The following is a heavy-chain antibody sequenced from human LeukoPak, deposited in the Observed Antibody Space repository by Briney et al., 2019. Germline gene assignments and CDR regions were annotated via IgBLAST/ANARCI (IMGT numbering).Heavy chain of an antibody. J-gene: IGHJ3*02. V-gene: IGHV4-59*01. CDR2: IYYSGST. D-gene: IGHD3-10*01. Sequence: SETLSLTCTVSGGSISSYYWSWIRQPPGKGLEWIGYIYYSGSTNYNPSLKSLVTISVDTSKNQFSLKLSSVTAADTAVYYCARDLTVARGVIGAFDIWGQGTMVTVSS. CDR3: ARDLTVARGVIGAFDI. CDR1: GGSISSYY.